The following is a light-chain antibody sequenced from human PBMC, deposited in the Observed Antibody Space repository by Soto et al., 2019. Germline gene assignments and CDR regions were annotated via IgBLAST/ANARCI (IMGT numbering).Light chain of an antibody. J-gene: IGLJ2*01. CDR1: SGSIASNY. CDR3: QSYDSRNVV. Sequence: NFMLTQPHSVSESPGKTVTISCTGSSGSIASNYVQWYQQRPVSAPTTVIYEENQRPSGVPDRFSGSIDSSSNSASLSISGLKTEDEANYYCQSYDSRNVVFGGGTKHTVL. CDR2: EEN. V-gene: IGLV6-57*02.